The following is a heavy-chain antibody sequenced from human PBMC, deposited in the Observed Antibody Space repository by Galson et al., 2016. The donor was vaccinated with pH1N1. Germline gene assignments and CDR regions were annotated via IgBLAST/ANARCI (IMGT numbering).Heavy chain of an antibody. Sequence: SVKVSCKASGYTFISYDISWVRQAPGQGLEWMGRISGYNGNTNYAQKLQGRVTMTTDTSTSTAYMELRSPRSDDTAVYYCARAGYGDYVGYFDSWGQGTLVTVSS. V-gene: IGHV1-18*01. CDR3: ARAGYGDYVGYFDS. CDR1: GYTFISYD. CDR2: ISGYNGNT. J-gene: IGHJ4*02. D-gene: IGHD4-17*01.